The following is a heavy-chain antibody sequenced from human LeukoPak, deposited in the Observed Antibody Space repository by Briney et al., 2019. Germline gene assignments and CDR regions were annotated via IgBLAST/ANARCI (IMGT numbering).Heavy chain of an antibody. D-gene: IGHD3-10*01. CDR3: ATAGSHGSGTSSDY. CDR1: GYTFTDYY. Sequence: ASVKVSCKASGYTFTDYYMHWVRPAPGEGLEWMGWINPDSGGTNYAQNFQGRVTMTRDTSISTAYMELGRLRSDDTAVYYCATAGSHGSGTSSDYWGQGTLVTVSS. CDR2: INPDSGGT. V-gene: IGHV1-2*02. J-gene: IGHJ4*02.